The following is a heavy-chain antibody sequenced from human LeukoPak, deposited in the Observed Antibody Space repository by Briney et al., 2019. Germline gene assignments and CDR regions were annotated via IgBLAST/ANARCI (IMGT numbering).Heavy chain of an antibody. D-gene: IGHD3-3*01. J-gene: IGHJ4*02. V-gene: IGHV3-30-3*01. Sequence: LPGGSLRLSCAASGFTFSSYAMHWVRQAPGKGLEWVAVISYDGSNKYYADSVKGRFTISRDNSKNTLYLQMNSLRAEDTAVYYCASPQPNFGVVTTDDDDYWGQGTLVTVSS. CDR2: ISYDGSNK. CDR3: ASPQPNFGVVTTDDDDY. CDR1: GFTFSSYA.